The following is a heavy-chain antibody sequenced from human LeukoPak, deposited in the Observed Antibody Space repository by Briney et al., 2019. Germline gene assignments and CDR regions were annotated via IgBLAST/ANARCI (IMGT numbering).Heavy chain of an antibody. CDR1: GGSISSYY. V-gene: IGHV4-59*01. CDR3: ARDLVTMVRGSGLGY. D-gene: IGHD3-10*01. Sequence: SETLSLTCTVSGGSISSYYWSWIRQPPGKGLEWIGYIYYGGSTNYNPSLKSRVTISVDTSKNQFSLKLSSVTAADTAVYYCARDLVTMVRGSGLGYWGQGTLVTVSS. CDR2: IYYGGST. J-gene: IGHJ4*02.